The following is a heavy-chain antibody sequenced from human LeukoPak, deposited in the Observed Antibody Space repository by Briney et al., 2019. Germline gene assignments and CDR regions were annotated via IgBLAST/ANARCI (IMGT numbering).Heavy chain of an antibody. CDR3: ARVEYSPYYYYGMDV. J-gene: IGHJ6*02. Sequence: GGSLRLSCAASGFTFSSYWMHWVRQAPGKGLVWVSRINSDGSSTSYADSVKGRFTISRDNAKNTLYLQMNSLRADDTAVYYCARVEYSPYYYYGMDVWGQGTTVTVSS. V-gene: IGHV3-74*01. D-gene: IGHD3-3*01. CDR2: INSDGSST. CDR1: GFTFSSYW.